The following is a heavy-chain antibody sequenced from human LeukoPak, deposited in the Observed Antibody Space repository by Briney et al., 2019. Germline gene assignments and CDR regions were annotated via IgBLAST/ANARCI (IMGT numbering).Heavy chain of an antibody. Sequence: ASVKVSCKASGYTFTGYYMHWVRQAPGQGLEWMGWINPNSGGTNYAQKFQGRVTMTRDTSISTAYMELSRLRSDDTAVYYCARDSMGRFVDTGDYWGQGTLVTVSS. CDR1: GYTFTGYY. CDR2: INPNSGGT. D-gene: IGHD5-18*01. J-gene: IGHJ4*02. CDR3: ARDSMGRFVDTGDY. V-gene: IGHV1-2*02.